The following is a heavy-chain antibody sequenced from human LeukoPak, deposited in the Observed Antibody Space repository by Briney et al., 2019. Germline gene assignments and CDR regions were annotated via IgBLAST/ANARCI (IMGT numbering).Heavy chain of an antibody. Sequence: MSSETLSLTCTVSGGSISSSSYYWGWIRQPPGKGLEWIGSIYYSGSTYYNPSLKSRVTISVDTSKNQFSLKLSSVTAADTAVYYCVAYMGVTGTFWYWGQGTLVTVSS. V-gene: IGHV4-39*01. CDR3: VAYMGVTGTFWY. J-gene: IGHJ4*02. CDR1: GGSISSSSYY. D-gene: IGHD2-21*02. CDR2: IYYSGST.